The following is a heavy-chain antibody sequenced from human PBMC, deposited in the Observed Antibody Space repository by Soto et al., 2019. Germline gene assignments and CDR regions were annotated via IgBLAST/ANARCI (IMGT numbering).Heavy chain of an antibody. CDR1: GYTFTSFY. J-gene: IGHJ6*02. Sequence: GASVKVSCKASGYTFTSFYIHWVRQAPGQGLEWMGIINPTSDSTSYARKFQGRVTMTRDTSTSTVYMELSSLRSEDTAVYYCARDKYTLPDYGMDVWGQGTPVTVSS. D-gene: IGHD3-16*01. CDR3: ARDKYTLPDYGMDV. CDR2: INPTSDST. V-gene: IGHV1-46*01.